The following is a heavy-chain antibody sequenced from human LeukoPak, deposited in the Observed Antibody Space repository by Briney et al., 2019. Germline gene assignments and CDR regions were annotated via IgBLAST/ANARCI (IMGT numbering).Heavy chain of an antibody. V-gene: IGHV3-23*01. Sequence: GGSLRLSCAASGFTFSSYAMSWVRQAPGKGLEWVSAMNGNGDTTYYAASVKGRFTISRDNSKNTLYLQMNSLRAEDTAVYYCARLTGYYDNFDYWGQGTLVTVSS. CDR3: ARLTGYYDNFDY. CDR2: MNGNGDTT. J-gene: IGHJ4*02. CDR1: GFTFSSYA. D-gene: IGHD3-22*01.